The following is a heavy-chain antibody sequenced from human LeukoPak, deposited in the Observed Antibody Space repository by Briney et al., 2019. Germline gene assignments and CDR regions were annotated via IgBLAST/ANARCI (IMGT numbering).Heavy chain of an antibody. CDR1: GYIFTSYG. Sequence: ASVKVSCKASGYIFTSYGISWVRQAPGQGLEWMGWISAYNGNTNCAQKLQDRVTMTTDTSTSTAYMELRSLRSDDTAVYYCAREIPAAGTVAFDYWGQGTLVTVSS. V-gene: IGHV1-18*01. J-gene: IGHJ4*02. CDR2: ISAYNGNT. D-gene: IGHD6-13*01. CDR3: AREIPAAGTVAFDY.